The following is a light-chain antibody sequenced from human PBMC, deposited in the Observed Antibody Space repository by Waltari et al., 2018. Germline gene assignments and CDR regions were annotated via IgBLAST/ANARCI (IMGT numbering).Light chain of an antibody. Sequence: DIQMTQSPSTLSASVGDRVTITCRASQNISRWLAWYQQTPGKAPRLLIYKASNLHSGVPSRFSGSGSETEFTLTISSLQPNDLATYYCHQYNSFWGTFGQGTKLDI. CDR1: QNISRW. CDR2: KAS. CDR3: HQYNSFWGT. V-gene: IGKV1-5*03. J-gene: IGKJ2*01.